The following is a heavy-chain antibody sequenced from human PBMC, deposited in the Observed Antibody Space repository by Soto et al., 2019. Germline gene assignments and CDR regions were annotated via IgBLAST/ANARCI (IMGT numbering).Heavy chain of an antibody. CDR2: INHSGST. Sequence: QVQLQQWGAGLLKPSETLSLTCAVYGGSFSGYSWTWIRQPPGTGLEWVGEINHSGSTNYNPSLKSXVTMSVDTSKNQFSLKLTSVTAADAAVYYCSRDKSTGLFDYWGQGTLVTVSS. CDR1: GGSFSGYS. V-gene: IGHV4-34*01. D-gene: IGHD2-8*02. CDR3: SRDKSTGLFDY. J-gene: IGHJ4*02.